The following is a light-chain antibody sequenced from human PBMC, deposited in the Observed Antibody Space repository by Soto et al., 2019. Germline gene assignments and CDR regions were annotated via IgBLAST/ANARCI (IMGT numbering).Light chain of an antibody. J-gene: IGLJ1*01. V-gene: IGLV2-23*02. CDR2: EVS. Sequence: QSVLTQPASASGSPGQSITISCTGTSSDVGSYNFVSWYQQLPGKAPKLMIYEVSNRPSGVSNRFSGSKSGNTASLTISGLQAEDEADYYCSSYAGSSTYVFGTGTKVTVL. CDR1: SSDVGSYNF. CDR3: SSYAGSSTYV.